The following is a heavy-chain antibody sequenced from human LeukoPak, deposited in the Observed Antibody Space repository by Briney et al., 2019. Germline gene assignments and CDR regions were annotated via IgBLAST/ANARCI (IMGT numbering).Heavy chain of an antibody. CDR1: GYTFTSYY. Sequence: ASVKVSCKASGYTFTSYYMHWVRQAPGQGLEWMGIINPSGGSTSYAQKFQGRVTMTRDTSTSTVYMELSSLRSEDTAVYYCARSITMVRGVPGYYYGMDVWGQGTTVTVSS. J-gene: IGHJ6*02. CDR3: ARSITMVRGVPGYYYGMDV. D-gene: IGHD3-10*01. CDR2: INPSGGST. V-gene: IGHV1-46*01.